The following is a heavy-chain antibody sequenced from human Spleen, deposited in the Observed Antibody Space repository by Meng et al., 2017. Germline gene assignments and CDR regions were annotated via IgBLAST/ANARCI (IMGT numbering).Heavy chain of an antibody. D-gene: IGHD3-3*01. V-gene: IGHV3-11*01. Sequence: GESLKISCAASGFTFSDYYMSWIRQAPGKGLEWVSYISSSGSTIYYADSVKGRFTISRDNAKNSLYLQMNSLRAEDTAVYYCASIPQALRFLDPRWPVSHSDYYYYGMDVWGQGTTVTVSS. CDR3: ASIPQALRFLDPRWPVSHSDYYYYGMDV. CDR2: ISSSGSTI. CDR1: GFTFSDYY. J-gene: IGHJ6*02.